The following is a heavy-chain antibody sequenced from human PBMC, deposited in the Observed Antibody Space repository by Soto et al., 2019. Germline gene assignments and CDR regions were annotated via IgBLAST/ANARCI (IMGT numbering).Heavy chain of an antibody. J-gene: IGHJ6*02. V-gene: IGHV3-33*01. Sequence: PGGSLRLSGAASGFTFSSYGMHCVRQTPGRGLEWVAVIWYDGSNKYYADSVKGRFTISRDNFKNTLYLQMNSLRAEDTAVYYCARDKWLPSFAPYYYYGMDVWSQGTTVTVSS. CDR2: IWYDGSNK. D-gene: IGHD5-12*01. CDR1: GFTFSSYG. CDR3: ARDKWLPSFAPYYYYGMDV.